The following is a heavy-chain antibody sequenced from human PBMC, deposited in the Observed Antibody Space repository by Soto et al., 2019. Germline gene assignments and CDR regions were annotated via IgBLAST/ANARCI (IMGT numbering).Heavy chain of an antibody. CDR1: GGSVSSGTYY. Sequence: QVQLRESGPGLVKPSETLSLTCSVSGGSVSSGTYYWSWIRQPPGKGLEWIGYIYDSGSTNYNPSLKSRVTISLYTSNNQFSLELSSVTAADSDIYFCASGSSVSAYIDYWGQGSLVTVSS. V-gene: IGHV4-61*01. J-gene: IGHJ4*02. D-gene: IGHD6-13*01. CDR3: ASGSSVSAYIDY. CDR2: IYDSGST.